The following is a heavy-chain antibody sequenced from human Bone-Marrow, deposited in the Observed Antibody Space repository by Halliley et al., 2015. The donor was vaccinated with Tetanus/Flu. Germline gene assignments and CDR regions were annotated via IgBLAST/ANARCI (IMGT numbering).Heavy chain of an antibody. J-gene: IGHJ6*02. CDR2: IYPDDSDT. CDR3: ASPPCYDLDV. CDR1: GYSFTTHW. V-gene: IGHV5-51*01. Sequence: QLVQSGAEVKKPGESLKISCQASGYSFTTHWIGWVRQRPGKGLEWMAIIYPDDSDTRYSPSFQGHVTIPADNSTSTAYLQWSGLKAPDAAIYYCASPPCYDLDVWGQGATVTVSS.